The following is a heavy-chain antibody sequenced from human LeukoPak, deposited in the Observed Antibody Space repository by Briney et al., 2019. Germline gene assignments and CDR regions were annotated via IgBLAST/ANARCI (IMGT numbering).Heavy chain of an antibody. CDR1: GFTFSSYS. D-gene: IGHD5-18*01. V-gene: IGHV3-48*01. J-gene: IGHJ4*02. CDR2: ISSSSSTI. CDR3: AKGYSYGYRGYFDY. Sequence: GGSLRLSCAASGFTFSSYSMNWVRQAPGKGLEWVSYISSSSSTIYYADSVKGRFTISRDNSKNTLYLQMNSLRAEDTAVYYCAKGYSYGYRGYFDYWGQGTLVTVSS.